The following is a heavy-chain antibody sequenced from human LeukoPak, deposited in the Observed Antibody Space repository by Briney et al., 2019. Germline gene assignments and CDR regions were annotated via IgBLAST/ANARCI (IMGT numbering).Heavy chain of an antibody. Sequence: ASVKVSCKASGYTFTSYGISWVRQAPGQGLEWMGWINPNSGGTNYAQKFQGRVTMTRDTSISTAYTELSRLRSDDTAVYYCARASWDIVLMVYAMYYFDYWGQGTLVTVSS. D-gene: IGHD2-8*01. CDR2: INPNSGGT. J-gene: IGHJ4*02. V-gene: IGHV1-2*02. CDR3: ARASWDIVLMVYAMYYFDY. CDR1: GYTFTSYG.